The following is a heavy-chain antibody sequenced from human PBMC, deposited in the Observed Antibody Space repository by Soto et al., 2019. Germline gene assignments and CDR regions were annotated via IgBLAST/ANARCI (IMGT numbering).Heavy chain of an antibody. J-gene: IGHJ6*02. CDR2: ISGSGGST. D-gene: IGHD3-22*01. CDR3: AKATTVGSGSPFYYYGMDV. CDR1: GFTFSSYA. V-gene: IGHV3-23*04. Sequence: EVQLVESGGGLVQPGRSLRLSCAASGFTFSSYAMSWVRQAPGKGLEWVSAISGSGGSTYYADSVKGRFTISRDNSKNTLYLQMNSLRAEDTAVYYCAKATTVGSGSPFYYYGMDVWGQGTTVTVSS.